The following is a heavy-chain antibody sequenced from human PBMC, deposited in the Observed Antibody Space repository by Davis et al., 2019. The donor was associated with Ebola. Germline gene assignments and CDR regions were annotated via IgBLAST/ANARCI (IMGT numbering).Heavy chain of an antibody. CDR1: GYTFTSYD. D-gene: IGHD3-16*01. J-gene: IGHJ4*02. CDR3: AKKSPGSFYELPDY. CDR2: MNPYSGNA. V-gene: IGHV1-8*01. Sequence: ASVKVSCKATGYTFTSYDINWVRQATGQGLEWMGWMNPYSGNAGYAQKFKGRVTMTRTTSISTAYMELNSLRPEDTAVYYCAKKSPGSFYELPDYWGQGTLVTVSS.